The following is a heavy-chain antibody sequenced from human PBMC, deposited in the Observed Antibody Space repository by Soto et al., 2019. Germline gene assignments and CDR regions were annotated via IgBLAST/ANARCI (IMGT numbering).Heavy chain of an antibody. CDR3: ARAPDS. V-gene: IGHV4-39*01. J-gene: IGHJ4*02. Sequence: ETLSLTCTVSGGSISARHTYCGWIRQPPGKGLEWIGSFYDSGSTYYNPSLKSRVYISVDSSKNQFSLTLASLTAADTAVYYCARAPDSWGQGTLVTVSS. CDR2: FYDSGST. CDR1: GGSISARHTY.